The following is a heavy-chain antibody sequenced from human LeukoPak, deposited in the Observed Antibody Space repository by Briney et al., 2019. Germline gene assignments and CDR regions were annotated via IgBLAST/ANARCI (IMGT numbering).Heavy chain of an antibody. CDR2: ISAYNGNT. CDR1: SYTLTNYG. J-gene: IGHJ4*02. CDR3: ASLAAADRNYYDSSGVDY. V-gene: IGHV1-18*01. Sequence: ASVKVSCKASSYTLTNYGISWVRQAPGQGLEWMGWISAYNGNTNYAQNLQGRVTMTTDTSTNTAYMELSSLRSEDTAVYYCASLAAADRNYYDSSGVDYWGQGTLVTVSS. D-gene: IGHD3-22*01.